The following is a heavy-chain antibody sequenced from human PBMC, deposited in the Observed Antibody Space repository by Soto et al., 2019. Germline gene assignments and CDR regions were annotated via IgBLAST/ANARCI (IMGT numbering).Heavy chain of an antibody. CDR2: VYSSGTT. J-gene: IGHJ4*02. CDR3: ARDIASYAYGEGY. CDR1: GGSINSYW. V-gene: IGHV4-4*07. D-gene: IGHD2-21*01. Sequence: SELLSLTCTVSGGSINSYWWSWIRQPAGKGLEWIGRVYSSGTTDYNPSLNSRATMSVETSKNQFSLKLSSVTAADTAVYYCARDIASYAYGEGYWGQGVQVTVSS.